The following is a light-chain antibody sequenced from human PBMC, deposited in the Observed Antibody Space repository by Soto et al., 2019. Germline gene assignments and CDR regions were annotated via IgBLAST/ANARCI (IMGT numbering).Light chain of an antibody. CDR2: DAS. CDR3: QQYNSYSQYT. CDR1: QSISSW. V-gene: IGKV1-5*01. J-gene: IGKJ2*01. Sequence: DIQMTQSPSTLSASVGDRVTITCRASQSISSWLAWYQQKPGKAPKLLIYDASSLESGVPSRFSGSGPGTEFSLTFSYLQPDDFATYNSQQYNSYSQYTFGQGTKLEIK.